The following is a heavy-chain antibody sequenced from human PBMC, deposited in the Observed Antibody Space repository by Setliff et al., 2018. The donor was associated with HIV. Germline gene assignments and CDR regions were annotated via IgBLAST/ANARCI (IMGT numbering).Heavy chain of an antibody. V-gene: IGHV3-21*01. D-gene: IGHD6-13*01. CDR1: GFTFSSYT. J-gene: IGHJ4*02. CDR3: ARSRAAGFDY. Sequence: GGSLRLSCAASGFTFSSYTMNWVRQAPGKGLEWVSSISSSSSYIYYADSVKGRFTISRDNAKNSLYLQMNSLRAEDTAVYYCARSRAAGFDYWGQGTLVTVSS. CDR2: ISSSSSYI.